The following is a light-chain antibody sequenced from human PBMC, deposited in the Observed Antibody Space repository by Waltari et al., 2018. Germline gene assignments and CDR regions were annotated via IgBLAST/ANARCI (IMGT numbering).Light chain of an antibody. V-gene: IGKV4-1*01. CDR2: WAS. CDR3: QQSFRFPRT. J-gene: IGKJ1*01. CDR1: QTVFSASSAKTF. Sequence: DIVLTQSPDSLSVSLGETATLNCKSSQTVFSASSAKTFLSWFQQKPGQPPKLLISWASTRESGVSDRFRGSGSKTDFTLTITSLQPEDVAVYYCQQSFRFPRTFGQGTRVEI.